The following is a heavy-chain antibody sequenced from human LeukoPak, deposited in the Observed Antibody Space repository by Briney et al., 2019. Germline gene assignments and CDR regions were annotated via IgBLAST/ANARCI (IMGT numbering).Heavy chain of an antibody. CDR1: GASLFSHY. CDR2: IYYSGST. V-gene: IGHV4-59*11. J-gene: IGHJ3*02. Sequence: SETLSLTCTVSGASLFSHYWNWIRQPPGKGLEWIGYIYYSGSTNYNPSLKSRVTISIDTSNNQFSLKLSSVTAADTAVYYCARAYYYGSGSYAFDIWGQGTMVTVSS. D-gene: IGHD3-10*01. CDR3: ARAYYYGSGSYAFDI.